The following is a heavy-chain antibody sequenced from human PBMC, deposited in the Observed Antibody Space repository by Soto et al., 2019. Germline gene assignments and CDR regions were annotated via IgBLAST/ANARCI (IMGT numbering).Heavy chain of an antibody. V-gene: IGHV4-4*02. CDR2: IYHSGST. Sequence: PSETLSLTCAVSGGSISSSNLWSWVRQPPGKGLEWIGEIYHSGSTNYNPSLKSRVTISVDKSKNQFSLKLSSVTAADTAVYYCARAPTYYYGSGSYSYYYYYGMDVWGQGTTVTVSS. J-gene: IGHJ6*02. CDR1: GGSISSSNL. D-gene: IGHD3-10*01. CDR3: ARAPTYYYGSGSYSYYYYYGMDV.